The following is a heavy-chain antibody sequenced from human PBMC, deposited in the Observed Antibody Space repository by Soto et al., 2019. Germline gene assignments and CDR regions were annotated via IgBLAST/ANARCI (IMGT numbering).Heavy chain of an antibody. CDR1: GFSCSHYW. Sequence: GALRLYCAASGFSCSHYWMHWVRQAPGKGLVWVSRISPDGRTTTYADSVKGRFTISRDNAKSTLYLQMNSLTVEDGAVYYCADSWLPTSYWGPGTLVTVSS. D-gene: IGHD3-10*01. CDR2: ISPDGRTT. J-gene: IGHJ4*02. V-gene: IGHV3-74*01. CDR3: ADSWLPTSY.